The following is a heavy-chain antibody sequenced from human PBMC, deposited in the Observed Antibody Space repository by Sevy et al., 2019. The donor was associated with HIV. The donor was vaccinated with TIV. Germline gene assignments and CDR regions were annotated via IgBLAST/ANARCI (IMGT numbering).Heavy chain of an antibody. V-gene: IGHV4-30-4*01. J-gene: IGHJ4*02. CDR1: GGSISSGDYY. Sequence: SETLSLTCTVSGGSISSGDYYRSWIRQPPGKGLEWIGYIYYSGSTYYNPSLKSRVTISVDTSKNQFSLKLSSVTAADTAVYYCARDEVAAAGHDYWGQGTLVTVSS. CDR2: IYYSGST. CDR3: ARDEVAAAGHDY. D-gene: IGHD6-13*01.